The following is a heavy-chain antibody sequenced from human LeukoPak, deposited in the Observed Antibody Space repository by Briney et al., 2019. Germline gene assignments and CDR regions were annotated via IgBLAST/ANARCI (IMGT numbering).Heavy chain of an antibody. V-gene: IGHV1-46*01. CDR3: ARDQEGFDY. Sequence: ASVKVSCKASGYTFTGNYIHWVRQAPGQGLEWMGMIYPRDGSTSYAQKFQGRVTATRDTSTSTVHMELSGLRSEDTAVYYCARDQEGFDYWGQGTLVTAAS. CDR2: IYPRDGST. J-gene: IGHJ4*02. CDR1: GYTFTGNY.